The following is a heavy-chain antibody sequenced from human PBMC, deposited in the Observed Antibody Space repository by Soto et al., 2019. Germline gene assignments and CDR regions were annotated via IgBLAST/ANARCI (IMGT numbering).Heavy chain of an antibody. CDR1: GFTFSSYA. V-gene: IGHV3-23*01. CDR2: ISGSGGST. Sequence: GGSLRLSCAASGFTFSSYAMSWVRQAPGKGLEWVSAISGSGGSTYYADSVKGRFTISRDNSKNTLYLQMNSLRAEDTAVYSCAKLDIPLSSGYPDYWGQGTLVTVSS. CDR3: AKLDIPLSSGYPDY. D-gene: IGHD3-22*01. J-gene: IGHJ4*02.